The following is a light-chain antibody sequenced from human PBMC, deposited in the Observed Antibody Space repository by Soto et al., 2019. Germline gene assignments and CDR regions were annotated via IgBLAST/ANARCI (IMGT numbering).Light chain of an antibody. J-gene: IGKJ4*01. Sequence: DIQMTQSPSTVSASVGDRGTITCRASQSISSWLAWYQQKPGKAPKLLINDASSLESGVPSRFSGSGSGTEFTLTISSLQPEDFATYHCQQYNSYSGTFGGGTKVEIK. CDR2: DAS. CDR1: QSISSW. V-gene: IGKV1-5*01. CDR3: QQYNSYSGT.